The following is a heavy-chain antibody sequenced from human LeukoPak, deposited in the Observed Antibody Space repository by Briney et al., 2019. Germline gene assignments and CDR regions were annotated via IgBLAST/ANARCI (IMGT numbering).Heavy chain of an antibody. CDR3: ARGPRFGELLWHWFDP. D-gene: IGHD3-10*01. Sequence: SETLSLTCTVSGDSISSNYYYWGWIRQPPGKGLEWIASIDHIGTTYYNPSLKSRVLVSVDTSKNQFSLKVTSLTAADTAVYYCARGPRFGELLWHWFDPWGQGTLVTVSS. J-gene: IGHJ5*02. V-gene: IGHV4-39*07. CDR1: GDSISSNYYY. CDR2: IDHIGTT.